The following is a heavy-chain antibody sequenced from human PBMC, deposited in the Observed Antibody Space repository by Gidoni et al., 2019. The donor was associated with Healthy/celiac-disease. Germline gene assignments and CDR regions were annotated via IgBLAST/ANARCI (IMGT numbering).Heavy chain of an antibody. CDR3: ARDLEFAGVHHGIYGMDV. CDR2: IYSGGST. J-gene: IGHJ6*02. Sequence: EVQLVESGGGLVQPGGSLRPSCPASALTASSNYMSWVRQAPGKGLEWFSVIYSGGSTYYADSVKGRFTISRHNSKNTLYLQMNSLRAEDTAVYYCARDLEFAGVHHGIYGMDVWGQGTTVTVSS. CDR1: ALTASSNY. V-gene: IGHV3-53*04. D-gene: IGHD3-10*01.